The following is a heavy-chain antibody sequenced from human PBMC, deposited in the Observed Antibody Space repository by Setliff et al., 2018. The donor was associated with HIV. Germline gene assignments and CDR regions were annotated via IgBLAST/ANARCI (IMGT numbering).Heavy chain of an antibody. Sequence: GASVKVSCKASGYTFTSYAIHWVRQAPGQRLEWMGWINTGQGNTKYSQEFQGRVTITRDTSATTAYMELSSLRSEDTAVYYCARGLLPLPSYYYYMDVWGKGTTVTVSS. CDR1: GYTFTSYA. V-gene: IGHV1-3*04. D-gene: IGHD2-2*01. CDR3: ARGLLPLPSYYYYMDV. J-gene: IGHJ6*03. CDR2: INTGQGNT.